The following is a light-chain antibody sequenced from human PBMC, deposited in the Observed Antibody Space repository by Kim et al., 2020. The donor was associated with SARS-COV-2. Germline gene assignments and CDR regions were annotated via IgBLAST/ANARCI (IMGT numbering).Light chain of an antibody. CDR2: GNR. J-gene: IGLJ2*01. CDR1: SSNIGAGYD. V-gene: IGLV1-40*01. CDR3: QSYDSSLSGSV. Sequence: DPTSWSGRSSNIGAGYDVPWHQHLPGTAPKLLIYGNRSRPSGVPDRFSGSKSGTSASLAITGLQAEDEADYYCQSYDSSLSGSVFGGGTQLTVL.